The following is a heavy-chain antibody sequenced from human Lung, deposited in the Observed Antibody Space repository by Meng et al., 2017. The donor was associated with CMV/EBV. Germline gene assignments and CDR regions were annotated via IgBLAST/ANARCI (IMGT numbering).Heavy chain of an antibody. CDR1: GFPFRSYA. CDR3: ARGEAMVGYYTNWFDA. D-gene: IGHD5-18*01. CDR2: ITGSVRNT. Sequence: GGSLRLXCAASGFPFRSYAMSWVRQAPGKGLEWVSSITGSVRNTYYADSVKGRFTISRDNSGDTLYMQMSSLRAEDTAVYYGARGEAMVGYYTNWFDAWGPGTXVTVSS. J-gene: IGHJ5*02. V-gene: IGHV3-23*01.